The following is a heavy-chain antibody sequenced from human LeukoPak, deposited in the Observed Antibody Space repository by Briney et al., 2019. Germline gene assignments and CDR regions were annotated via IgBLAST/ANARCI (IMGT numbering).Heavy chain of an antibody. CDR1: GGSIINYY. CDR3: ARKVEY. V-gene: IGHV4-59*01. J-gene: IGHJ4*02. Sequence: SETLSLTCTVSGGSIINYYWNWIRQPPGKGLEWIGYISYSGSTNYNPSLKSRVTISVDTSKNQFSLNLSSVTAADTAEYYCARKVEYWGQGILVTVSS. CDR2: ISYSGST.